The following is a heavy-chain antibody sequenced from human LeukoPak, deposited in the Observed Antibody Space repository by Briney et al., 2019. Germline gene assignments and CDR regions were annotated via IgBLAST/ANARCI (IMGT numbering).Heavy chain of an antibody. J-gene: IGHJ4*02. V-gene: IGHV3-23*01. Sequence: GGSLRLSCAASGFTFRSYAMNWVRQAPGEGLEWVSAISGSDGNTYYADSVKGRFTISRDDSKNTLYLQMNRLRAEDTALYYCAKAATFYYGSGLWGQGILVAVSS. D-gene: IGHD3-10*01. CDR1: GFTFRSYA. CDR3: AKAATFYYGSGL. CDR2: ISGSDGNT.